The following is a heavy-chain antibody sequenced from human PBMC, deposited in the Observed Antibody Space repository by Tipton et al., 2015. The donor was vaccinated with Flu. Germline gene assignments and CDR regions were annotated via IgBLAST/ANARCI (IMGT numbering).Heavy chain of an antibody. V-gene: IGHV4-59*01. Sequence: SLRLSCTVSGGSISSYYWSWIRQPPGKGLEWIGYIYYSGSTNYNPSLKSRVTISVDTSKNQFSLKLSPVTAADTAVYYCARSENYYDRLSSAFDIWGQGTMVTVSS. CDR1: GGSISSYY. D-gene: IGHD3-22*01. CDR3: ARSENYYDRLSSAFDI. J-gene: IGHJ3*02. CDR2: IYYSGST.